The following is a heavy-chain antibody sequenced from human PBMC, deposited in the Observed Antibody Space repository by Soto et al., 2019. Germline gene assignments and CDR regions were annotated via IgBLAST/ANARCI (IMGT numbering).Heavy chain of an antibody. Sequence: PGASLQISCKGSGYRFTSYWIGWVRQMPGKGLEWMGIIYPGDSDTRYSPSFQGQVTISADKSISTAYLQWSSLKASDTAMYYCARHNEAAASIWGQGTMVTVSS. V-gene: IGHV5-51*01. CDR3: ARHNEAAASI. J-gene: IGHJ3*02. D-gene: IGHD6-13*01. CDR1: GYRFTSYW. CDR2: IYPGDSDT.